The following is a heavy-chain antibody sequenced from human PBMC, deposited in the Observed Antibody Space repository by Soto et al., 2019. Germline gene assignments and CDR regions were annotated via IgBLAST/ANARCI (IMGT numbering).Heavy chain of an antibody. CDR2: ISYDGSNK. Sequence: QVQLVESGGGVVQPGRSLRLSCAASGFTFSSYAMHWVRQAPGKGLEWVAVISYDGSNKYYADSVKGRFTISRDNSKNTLYVQMNSLRAEDTAVYDCARETGYYYGSGGVYPWGQGTLVTVSS. D-gene: IGHD3-10*01. CDR1: GFTFSSYA. CDR3: ARETGYYYGSGGVYP. V-gene: IGHV3-30-3*01. J-gene: IGHJ5*02.